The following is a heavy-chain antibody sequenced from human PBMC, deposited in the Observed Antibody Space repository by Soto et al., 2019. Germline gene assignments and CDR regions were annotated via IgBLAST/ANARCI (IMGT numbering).Heavy chain of an antibody. Sequence: EVQLVESGGCLVQPGESLTLSCAAFGFTFSSYWMHWVRQAPGKGLVWVSRIKSDGSGTYYADSVEGRLTISRDNAKNTLYLQMNSLRVEETAVYFCARGDGERFDGNGYLGRHWGQGTLVTVSS. CDR1: GFTFSSYW. V-gene: IGHV3-74*01. CDR3: ARGDGERFDGNGYLGRH. J-gene: IGHJ4*02. CDR2: IKSDGSGT. D-gene: IGHD5-18*01.